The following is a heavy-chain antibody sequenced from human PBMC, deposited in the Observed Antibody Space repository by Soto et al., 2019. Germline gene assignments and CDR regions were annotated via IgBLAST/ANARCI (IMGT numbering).Heavy chain of an antibody. CDR3: SRYLDF. V-gene: IGHV3-7*01. Sequence: PGGSLRLSCAASGFTFSTSWMDWVRQTPGKGLEWVANINPDGSAKNYVDSAKGRFTISRDNAKNSLFLQMSSLTAEDSGLYFCSRYLDFWGQGTLVTVSS. J-gene: IGHJ4*02. CDR2: INPDGSAK. CDR1: GFTFSTSW.